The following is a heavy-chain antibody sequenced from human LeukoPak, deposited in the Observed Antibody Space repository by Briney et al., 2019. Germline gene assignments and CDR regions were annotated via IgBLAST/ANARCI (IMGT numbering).Heavy chain of an antibody. CDR1: GGSINSGTYY. CDR2: IQSSGST. Sequence: SETLSLTCTVSGGSINSGTYYWTWVRQPAGKGLEWIGRIQSSGSTNYNPSLKSRVTISVDASKNQFSLRLDSVTTGDTAVYYCAKEESDWSSLGYYYHYMDVWGKGTTVTISS. CDR3: AKEESDWSSLGYYYHYMDV. V-gene: IGHV4-61*02. D-gene: IGHD3-9*01. J-gene: IGHJ6*03.